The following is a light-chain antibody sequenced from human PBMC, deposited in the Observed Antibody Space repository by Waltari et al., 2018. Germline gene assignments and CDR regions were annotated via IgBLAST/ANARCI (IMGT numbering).Light chain of an antibody. J-gene: IGLJ2*01. Sequence: QSALTQPASVSGSPGQSITISCTGTSSDVGGYNLVSWNQQHPGKAPKLRSYVVSKRPSGVSTRCAGSKAGNTASLTISGLQAEDEADYHCCSDAGSRTLVFGGGTKVTVL. CDR3: CSDAGSRTLV. CDR2: VVS. CDR1: SSDVGGYNL. V-gene: IGLV2-23*02.